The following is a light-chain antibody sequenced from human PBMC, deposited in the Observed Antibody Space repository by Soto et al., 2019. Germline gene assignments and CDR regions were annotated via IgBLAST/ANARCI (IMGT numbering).Light chain of an antibody. CDR3: SSYTSDSTYV. J-gene: IGLJ1*01. CDR2: DVS. Sequence: QSALTQPASVSGSPGQSITISCPGTSTDVGRYNYVSWYQQHPGKAPKLMIYDVSNRPSGVSSRFSGSKSGITASLTISGLQAEDEADYYCSSYTSDSTYVFGTGTKVTVL. CDR1: STDVGRYNY. V-gene: IGLV2-14*01.